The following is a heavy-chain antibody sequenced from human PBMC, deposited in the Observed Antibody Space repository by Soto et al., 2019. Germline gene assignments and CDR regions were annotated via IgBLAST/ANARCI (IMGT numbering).Heavy chain of an antibody. V-gene: IGHV4-30-4*01. CDR2: IYYSGST. D-gene: IGHD3-22*01. CDR1: GGSISSGDYY. J-gene: IGHJ4*02. Sequence: QVQLQESGPGLVKPSQTLSLTCTVSGGSISSGDYYWSWIRQPPGKGLEWIGYIYYSGSTYYNPSLKSRVTLSVDTSKNQFSLNLSSVTAADTAVYYCATSDSGYYHLDYWGQGTLVTVSS. CDR3: ATSDSGYYHLDY.